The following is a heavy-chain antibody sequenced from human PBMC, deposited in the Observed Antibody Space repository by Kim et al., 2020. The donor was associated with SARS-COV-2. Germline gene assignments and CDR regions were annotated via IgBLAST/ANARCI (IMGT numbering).Heavy chain of an antibody. Sequence: SETLSLTCTVSGGSISSYYWTWIRQPPGKGLECIGYIYYSGSANYNPSLKSRVTISIDTSKNQFSLKLSSVTAADTAVYYCARRGMIRGVATYGMDVWGQGTTVTVSS. CDR3: ARRGMIRGVATYGMDV. CDR1: GGSISSYY. CDR2: IYYSGSA. V-gene: IGHV4-59*08. D-gene: IGHD3-10*01. J-gene: IGHJ6*02.